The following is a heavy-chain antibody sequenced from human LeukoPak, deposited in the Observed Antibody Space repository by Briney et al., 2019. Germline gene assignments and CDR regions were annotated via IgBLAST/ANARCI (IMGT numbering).Heavy chain of an antibody. CDR3: ARHPSYTSGWPLDY. D-gene: IGHD6-19*01. CDR1: GYSSTSSW. CDR2: IYLGDSET. J-gene: IGHJ4*02. V-gene: IGHV5-51*01. Sequence: GESLKISCKGSGYSSTSSWIGWVRQMPGKGLDWMGIIYLGDSETIYSPSFQGQVTISADKSINTAYLQWSSLKASDTAIYYCARHPSYTSGWPLDYWGQGTLVIVPS.